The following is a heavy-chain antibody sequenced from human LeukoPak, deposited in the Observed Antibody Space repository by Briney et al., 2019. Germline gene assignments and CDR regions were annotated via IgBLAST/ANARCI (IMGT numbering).Heavy chain of an antibody. J-gene: IGHJ4*02. CDR1: GGSINSDDYY. Sequence: SETLSLTCTVSGGSINSDDYYWSWIRQPAGKGLEWIGRINTIGSTNYNPSLKSRLTISLDTSKNQFSLKLSSVTAADTAVYYCARLPYGCSSSSCGALDYWGQGTLVTVSS. CDR2: INTIGST. V-gene: IGHV4-61*02. CDR3: ARLPYGCSSSSCGALDY. D-gene: IGHD6-6*01.